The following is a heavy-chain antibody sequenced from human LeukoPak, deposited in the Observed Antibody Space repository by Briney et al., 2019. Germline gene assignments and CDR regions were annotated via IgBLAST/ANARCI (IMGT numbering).Heavy chain of an antibody. J-gene: IGHJ4*02. V-gene: IGHV1-18*01. D-gene: IGHD6-13*01. CDR2: MNPNSGNT. CDR3: ARVRLTAAGSYYFDY. CDR1: GYTFTSYD. Sequence: ASVKVSCKASGYTFTSYDINWVRQATGQGLEWMGWMNPNSGNTNYAQKLQGRVTMTTDTSTSTAYMELRSLRSDDTAVYYCARVRLTAAGSYYFDYWGQGTLVTVSS.